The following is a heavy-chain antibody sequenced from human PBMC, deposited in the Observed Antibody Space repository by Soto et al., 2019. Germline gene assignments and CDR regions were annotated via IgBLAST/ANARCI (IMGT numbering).Heavy chain of an antibody. V-gene: IGHV4-31*03. CDR3: ARDVAVAGHYFDY. CDR1: GGSISSGGYY. Sequence: QVQLQESGPGLVKPSQTLSLTCTVSGGSISSGGYYWSWIRQHPGKGLEWIGYIYYSGSTYYNPSLTSRVTISVDTSKNQFSLKLSSVTAADTAVYYCARDVAVAGHYFDYWGQGTLVTVSS. J-gene: IGHJ4*02. CDR2: IYYSGST. D-gene: IGHD6-19*01.